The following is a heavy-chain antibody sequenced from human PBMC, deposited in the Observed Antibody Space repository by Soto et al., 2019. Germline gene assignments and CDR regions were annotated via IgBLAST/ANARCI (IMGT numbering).Heavy chain of an antibody. CDR3: ARRGGGVVLAATTPFDY. D-gene: IGHD2-15*01. CDR2: IYQSGST. J-gene: IGHJ4*02. V-gene: IGHV4-4*02. CDR1: SGSISTANW. Sequence: LETLSLTCTVSSGSISTANWWSWVRQPPGGGLEWIGEIYQSGSTNYNLSLKSRVTLSVDTSKNQFSLSLMSVTAADSAIYYCARRGGGVVLAATTPFDYWGQGALVTVSS.